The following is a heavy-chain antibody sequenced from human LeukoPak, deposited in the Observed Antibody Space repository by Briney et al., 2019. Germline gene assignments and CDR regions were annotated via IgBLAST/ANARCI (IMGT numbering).Heavy chain of an antibody. CDR2: ISWDGGST. V-gene: IGHV3-43*01. Sequence: GGSLRLSCAASGFTFDDYTMHWVRHAPGKGLEWVSLISWDGGSTYYADSVKGRFTISRDNSKNSLYLQMNSLRTEDTALYYCAKVRGSTTVIGGDFDYWGQGTLVTVSS. J-gene: IGHJ4*02. CDR1: GFTFDDYT. CDR3: AKVRGSTTVIGGDFDY. D-gene: IGHD4-11*01.